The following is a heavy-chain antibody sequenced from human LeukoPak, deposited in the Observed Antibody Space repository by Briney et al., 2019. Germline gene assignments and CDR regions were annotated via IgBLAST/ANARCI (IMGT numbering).Heavy chain of an antibody. D-gene: IGHD3-22*01. Sequence: SETLSLTCTVSGGSISSYYWSWIRQPPGKGLEWIGYIYYSGSTNYNPSLKSQVTISVDTSKNQFSLKLSSVTAADTAVYYCARGAHDSSGYYYDYWGQGTLVTVSS. V-gene: IGHV4-59*01. CDR1: GGSISSYY. J-gene: IGHJ4*02. CDR2: IYYSGST. CDR3: ARGAHDSSGYYYDY.